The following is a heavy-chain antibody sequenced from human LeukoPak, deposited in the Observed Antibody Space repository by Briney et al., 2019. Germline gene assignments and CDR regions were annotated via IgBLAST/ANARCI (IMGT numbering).Heavy chain of an antibody. CDR3: AREGYCSSTSCPAPDY. V-gene: IGHV1-69*13. Sequence: SVTVSCTASGGTFSSYAISWVRQAPGQGLEWMGGIIPIFGTANYAQKFQGRVTITADESTSTAYMELSSLRSEDTAVYYCAREGYCSSTSCPAPDYWGQGTLVTVSS. D-gene: IGHD2-2*01. CDR2: IIPIFGTA. CDR1: GGTFSSYA. J-gene: IGHJ4*02.